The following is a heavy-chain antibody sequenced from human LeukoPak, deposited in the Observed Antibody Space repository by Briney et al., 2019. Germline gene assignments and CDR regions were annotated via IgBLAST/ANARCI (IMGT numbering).Heavy chain of an antibody. CDR2: IYHSGST. V-gene: IGHV4-38-2*02. CDR1: GYSISSGYY. J-gene: IGHJ4*02. CDR3: AREGGRYFDWLLQYYFDY. D-gene: IGHD3-9*01. Sequence: KPSETLSLTCTVSGYSISSGYYWGWIRQPPGKGLEWIGSIYHSGSTYYNPSLKSRVTISVDTSKNQFSLKLSSVTAADTAVYYCAREGGRYFDWLLQYYFDYWGQGILVTVSS.